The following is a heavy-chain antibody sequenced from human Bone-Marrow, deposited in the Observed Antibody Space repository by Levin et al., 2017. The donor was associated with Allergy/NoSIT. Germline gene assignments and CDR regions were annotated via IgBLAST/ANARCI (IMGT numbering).Heavy chain of an antibody. CDR1: GFMFSAHA. CDR3: ARDRGVVADLDAFDL. J-gene: IGHJ3*01. V-gene: IGHV3-30*04. CDR2: ISSDGKTK. D-gene: IGHD3-10*01. Sequence: PGGSLRLSCAASGFMFSAHALHWVRQAPGKGLEWVAVISSDGKTKYYADSVKGRLIISRDNSQRALYLQMNSLTIDDTALYYCARDRGVVADLDAFDLWGQGTMVTVSS.